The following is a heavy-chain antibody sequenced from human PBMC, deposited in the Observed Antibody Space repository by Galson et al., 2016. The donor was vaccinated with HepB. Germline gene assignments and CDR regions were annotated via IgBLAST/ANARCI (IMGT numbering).Heavy chain of an antibody. V-gene: IGHV3-13*01. CDR1: GFTFSRYD. Sequence: SLRLSCAASGFTFSRYDMHWVRQGIGKGPEWVSGIGTAADTHYPGSVKGRFTISRENARNSLYLQMNSLTAGDTAVYYCARAELRAGCSSFDFWGQGVLVTVSS. CDR2: IGTAADT. CDR3: ARAELRAGCSSFDF. D-gene: IGHD3-10*01. J-gene: IGHJ4*02.